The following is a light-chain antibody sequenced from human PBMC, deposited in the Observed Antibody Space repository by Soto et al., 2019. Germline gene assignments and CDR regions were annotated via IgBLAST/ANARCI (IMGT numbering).Light chain of an antibody. V-gene: IGLV1-44*01. CDR1: GSNIGTHA. CDR2: RNH. J-gene: IGLJ2*01. CDR3: AVWDDSLRAVV. Sequence: QSVLTQSPSESATPGQRVTISCSGSGSNIGTHAVNWYQQVPGTAPTLLIFRNHQRPSGVPDRFSGSKSGTSASLAISGPQYEDEADYYWAVWDDSLRAVVFGGGTKLTVL.